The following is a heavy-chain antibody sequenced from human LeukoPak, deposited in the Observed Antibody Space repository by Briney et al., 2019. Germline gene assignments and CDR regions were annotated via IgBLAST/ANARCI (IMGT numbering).Heavy chain of an antibody. CDR2: INAGNGNT. CDR1: GYTFTSYG. Sequence: ASAKVSCKASGYTFTSYGISWVRQAPGQRLEWMGWINAGNGNTKYSQEFQGRVTITRDTSASTAYMELSSLRSEDMAVYYCARSTADYYMDVWGKGTTVTVSS. V-gene: IGHV1-3*03. J-gene: IGHJ6*03. CDR3: ARSTADYYMDV.